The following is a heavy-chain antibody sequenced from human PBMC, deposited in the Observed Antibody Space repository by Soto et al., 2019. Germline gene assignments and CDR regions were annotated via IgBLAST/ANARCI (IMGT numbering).Heavy chain of an antibody. CDR3: AREPGGSKNFDY. V-gene: IGHV1-18*01. CDR2: INTYKGNI. J-gene: IGHJ4*02. CDR1: GYTFTDYG. D-gene: IGHD3-16*01. Sequence: QVQLVQSGAEVKKPGASVRVSCKSSGYTFTDYGITWVRQAPGQGLEWMGWINTYKGNINYAQRLQGRVTMTTDTSTSTAYMELRSLPSDDSAVYYCAREPGGSKNFDYWGQGALVTVSS.